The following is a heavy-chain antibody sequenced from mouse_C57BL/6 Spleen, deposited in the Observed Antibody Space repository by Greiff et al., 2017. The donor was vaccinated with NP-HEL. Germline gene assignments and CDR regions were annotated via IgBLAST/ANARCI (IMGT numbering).Heavy chain of an antibody. D-gene: IGHD2-5*01. CDR3: TNSNYRTWFAY. CDR2: IDPETGGT. J-gene: IGHJ3*01. Sequence: QVQLQQSGAELVRPGASVTLSCKASGYTFTDYEMHWVKQTPVHGLEWIGAIDPETGGTAYNQKFKGKAILTADKSSSTAYMELRSLTSEDSAVYYCTNSNYRTWFAYWGQGTLVTVSA. CDR1: GYTFTDYE. V-gene: IGHV1-15*01.